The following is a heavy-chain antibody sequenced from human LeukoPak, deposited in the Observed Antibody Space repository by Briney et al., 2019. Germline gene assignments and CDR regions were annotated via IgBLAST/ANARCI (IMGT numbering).Heavy chain of an antibody. CDR2: IKGDGSST. J-gene: IGHJ6*02. CDR3: ARGNYHAMDV. V-gene: IGHV3-74*01. CDR1: GFAFSNYW. Sequence: GGSLRLSCAASGFAFSNYWMHWVRQTPGEGLVCVSLIKGDGSSTTYADSVKGRFTISRDNAKNTVYLQMNSLRAEDTAVYYCARGNYHAMDVWGQGTTVTVSS.